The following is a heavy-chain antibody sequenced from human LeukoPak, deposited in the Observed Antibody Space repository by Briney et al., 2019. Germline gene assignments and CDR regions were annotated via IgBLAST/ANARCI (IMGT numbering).Heavy chain of an antibody. CDR2: TYYRSKWYN. V-gene: IGHV6-1*01. Sequence: SQTLSLTCAISGDSVSRGSIAWNWIRQSPSRGLEWLGRTYYRSKWYNDYAVSVKSRITINPDTSKNQFSLHLNSVTPEDTAVYYCARGLGWPYFDFWGQGTLVTVSS. CDR1: GDSVSRGSIA. D-gene: IGHD5-24*01. J-gene: IGHJ4*02. CDR3: ARGLGWPYFDF.